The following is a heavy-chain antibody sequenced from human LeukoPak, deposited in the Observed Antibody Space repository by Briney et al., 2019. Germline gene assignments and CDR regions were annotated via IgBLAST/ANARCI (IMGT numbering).Heavy chain of an antibody. Sequence: GGSLRLSCAASAFTFSSYSMNWVRQAPGKGLEWVSSISSSGSYIYYADSVKGRFTISRDNAKNSLYLQMNSLRAEDTAVYYCARMVRGVIAQTGGWAFDIWGQGTMVTVSS. CDR3: ARMVRGVIAQTGGWAFDI. V-gene: IGHV3-21*01. D-gene: IGHD3-10*01. J-gene: IGHJ3*02. CDR2: ISSSGSYI. CDR1: AFTFSSYS.